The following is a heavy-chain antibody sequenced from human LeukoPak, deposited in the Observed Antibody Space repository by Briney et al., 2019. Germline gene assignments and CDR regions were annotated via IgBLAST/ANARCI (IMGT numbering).Heavy chain of an antibody. CDR2: INHSGST. J-gene: IGHJ4*02. V-gene: IGHV4-39*07. Sequence: SETLSLTCTVSGGSISSGGYYWSWIRQPPGKGLEWIGEINHSGSTNYNPSLKSRVTISVDTSKNQFSLKLSSVTAADTAVYYCARGPGYNLRSYYFDYWGQGTLVTVSS. CDR1: GGSISSGGYY. D-gene: IGHD5-24*01. CDR3: ARGPGYNLRSYYFDY.